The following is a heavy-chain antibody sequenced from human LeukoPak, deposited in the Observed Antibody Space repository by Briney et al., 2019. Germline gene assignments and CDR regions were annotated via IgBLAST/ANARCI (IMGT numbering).Heavy chain of an antibody. CDR3: ARLGLPNAFDI. Sequence: ASETLSLTCSVSGVSISSYYWIWIRQPPGKGLQCIGYFHYSGCTNYNPSLKSRVTISVDTSKNQFSLKLSSVTAADTALYYCARLGLPNAFDIWGLGTMVTVSS. CDR2: FHYSGCT. CDR1: GVSISSYY. V-gene: IGHV4-59*08. D-gene: IGHD5-12*01. J-gene: IGHJ3*02.